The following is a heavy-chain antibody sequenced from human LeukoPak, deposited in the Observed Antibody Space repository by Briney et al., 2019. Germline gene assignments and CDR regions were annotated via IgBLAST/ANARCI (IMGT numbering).Heavy chain of an antibody. J-gene: IGHJ4*02. CDR2: ISYDGSNK. Sequence: GGSLRLSCAASGFTFSSYGMHWVRQAPGKGLEWVAVISYDGSNKYYADSVKGRFTFSRDNSKNTLYLQMDSLRAEDTAVYYCAKIIAAAGTSWVDNFDYWGQGTLVTVSS. D-gene: IGHD6-13*01. CDR3: AKIIAAAGTSWVDNFDY. V-gene: IGHV3-30*18. CDR1: GFTFSSYG.